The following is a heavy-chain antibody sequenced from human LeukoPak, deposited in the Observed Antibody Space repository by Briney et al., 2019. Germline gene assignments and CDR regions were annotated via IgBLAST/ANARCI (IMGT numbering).Heavy chain of an antibody. D-gene: IGHD2-21*02. V-gene: IGHV4-34*01. CDR1: GGSFNGYY. J-gene: IGHJ6*03. CDR3: ARCLIVTVAARGYRCYMDV. CDR2: ISHSGNT. Sequence: SETLSLSCGVYGGSFNGYYWSWIRQPPGKGLERIGEISHSGNTNYNPSLKSRATMSVDMSTKQLSLRLSSVTAADTAVYYCARCLIVTVAARGYRCYMDVWGNGTTVAVSS.